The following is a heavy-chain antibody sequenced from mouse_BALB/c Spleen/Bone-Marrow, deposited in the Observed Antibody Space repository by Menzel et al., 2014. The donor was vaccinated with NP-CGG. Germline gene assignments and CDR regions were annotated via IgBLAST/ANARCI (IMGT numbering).Heavy chain of an antibody. J-gene: IGHJ2*01. CDR1: GFTFTDYY. Sequence: EVKLVESGGGLVQPGGSLRLSCATSGFTFTDYYMNWVRQPPGKALEWLGFIRNKAYSYTTEYSASVKGRFTISRDNSQSILYLQMNPLRAEDSATYYCARDMGGLLFDYWGQGTTLTVSS. CDR3: ARDMGGLLFDY. D-gene: IGHD2-3*01. V-gene: IGHV7-3*02. CDR2: IRNKAYSYTT.